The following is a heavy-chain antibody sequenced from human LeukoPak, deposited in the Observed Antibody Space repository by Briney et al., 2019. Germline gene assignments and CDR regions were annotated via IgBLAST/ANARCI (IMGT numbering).Heavy chain of an antibody. CDR2: ISWNSGSI. V-gene: IGHV3-9*01. D-gene: IGHD6-13*01. J-gene: IGHJ4*02. CDR3: AKVIAAAGPFDY. Sequence: GGSLRLSCAASGFTFDDYAMHWVRQAPGKGLEWVSGISWNSGSIRYADSVKGRFTISRDNAKNSLYLQMNSLRAEDTALYYCAKVIAAAGPFDYWGQGTLVTVSS. CDR1: GFTFDDYA.